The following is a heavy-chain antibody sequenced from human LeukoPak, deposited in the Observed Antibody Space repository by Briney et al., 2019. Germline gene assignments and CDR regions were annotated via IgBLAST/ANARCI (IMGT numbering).Heavy chain of an antibody. D-gene: IGHD3-10*01. CDR2: IYPGDSDT. V-gene: IGHV5-51*01. Sequence: GESLKISCKGSGYSFTSYWFGWVRQMPGKGLEWIGIIYPGDSDTRYSPSFQGQVTISADKSISTAYLQWSSLKASDTAMYYCARGDGSGSYSPGWVDYWGQGTLVTVSS. CDR1: GYSFTSYW. CDR3: ARGDGSGSYSPGWVDY. J-gene: IGHJ4*02.